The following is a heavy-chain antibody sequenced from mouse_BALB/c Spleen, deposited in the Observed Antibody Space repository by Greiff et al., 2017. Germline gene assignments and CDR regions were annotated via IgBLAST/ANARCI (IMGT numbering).Heavy chain of an antibody. V-gene: IGHV1-5*01. J-gene: IGHJ3*01. D-gene: IGHD1-1*01. CDR1: GYTFTSYW. CDR2: IYPGNSDT. CDR3: TCYYGSRHLAWFAY. Sequence: EVKLMESGTVLARPGASVKMSCKASGYTFTSYWMHWVKQRPGPGLEWIGAIYPGNSDTSYNQKFKGKAKLTAVTSTSTAYMELSSLTNEDSAVYYCTCYYGSRHLAWFAYWGQGTLVTVSA.